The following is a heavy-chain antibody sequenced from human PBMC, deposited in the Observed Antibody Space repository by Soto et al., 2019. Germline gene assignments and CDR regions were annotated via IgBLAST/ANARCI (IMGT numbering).Heavy chain of an antibody. D-gene: IGHD3-16*01. CDR2: IWYDGSKE. CDR3: GRWGDDKTIDY. CDR1: GFTFSSHG. Sequence: QVQLVESGGGVVQPGRSLRLSCAASGFTFSSHGMHWVRQAPGKGLEWVAVIWYDGSKEYYADSVKGRFTISRDNSKNPLYLQRNSLRAEDTAVYYCGRWGDDKTIDYWGQGILVTVSS. J-gene: IGHJ4*02. V-gene: IGHV3-33*01.